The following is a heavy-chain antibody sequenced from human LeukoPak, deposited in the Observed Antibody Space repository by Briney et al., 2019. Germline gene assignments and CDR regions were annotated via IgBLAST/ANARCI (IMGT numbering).Heavy chain of an antibody. CDR3: ARHGPQVPAAITRFDP. CDR2: IYHSGST. Sequence: PSETLSLTCAVSGYPISSGQYWGWIRQPPGKGLEWIGSIYHSGSTYYNPSLKSRVTRSADTSKNQFSLKLSSVTAADMAVYYCARHGPQVPAAITRFDPWGQATLVTVSS. CDR1: GYPISSGQY. J-gene: IGHJ5*02. V-gene: IGHV4-38-2*01. D-gene: IGHD2-2*02.